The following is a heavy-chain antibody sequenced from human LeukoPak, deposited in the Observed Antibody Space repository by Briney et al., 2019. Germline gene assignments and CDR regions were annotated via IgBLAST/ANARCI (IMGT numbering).Heavy chain of an antibody. CDR3: ARWRGSTSERSDY. V-gene: IGHV3-7*01. CDR1: GFTFSDYG. J-gene: IGHJ4*02. CDR2: IRQNGSAK. Sequence: GGPLRLSCPAPGFTFSDYGLTWVGQAPGRGRGGVANIRQNGSAKYYVDSVKGRFTISRDNAKNSLYLQMDSLRVEDTATYYCARWRGSTSERSDYWGQGTLVTVSS. D-gene: IGHD2-2*01.